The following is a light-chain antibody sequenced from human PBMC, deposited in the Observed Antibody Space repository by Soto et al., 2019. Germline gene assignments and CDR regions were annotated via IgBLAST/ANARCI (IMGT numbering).Light chain of an antibody. V-gene: IGKV1-39*01. Sequence: DIQMTQSPSSLSASVGDRVTITCRASQSISNFLNWYQQKPGKAPKLLIYAASSLQSGVPSRFSGSGSGTDFTLTISSLQPEDFATYYCQQSSSISMYTFGHGTKLEIK. CDR3: QQSSSISMYT. CDR2: AAS. CDR1: QSISNF. J-gene: IGKJ2*01.